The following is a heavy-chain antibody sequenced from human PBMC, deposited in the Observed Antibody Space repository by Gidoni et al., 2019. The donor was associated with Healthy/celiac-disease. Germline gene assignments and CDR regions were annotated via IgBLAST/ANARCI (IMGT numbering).Heavy chain of an antibody. J-gene: IGHJ4*02. D-gene: IGHD6-13*01. V-gene: IGHV3-53*01. Sequence: ISRDNSKNTLYLQMNSLRAEDTAVYYCAREGIAAAGYYFDYWGQGTLVTVSS. CDR3: AREGIAAAGYYFDY.